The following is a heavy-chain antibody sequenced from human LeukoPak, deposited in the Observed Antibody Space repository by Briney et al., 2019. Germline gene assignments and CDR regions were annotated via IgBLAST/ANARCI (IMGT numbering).Heavy chain of an antibody. V-gene: IGHV3-23*01. D-gene: IGHD2-15*01. CDR1: GFTFSSYG. Sequence: GGSLRLSCAASGFTFSSYGMSWARQAPGKGREWVSAISGSGGSTYYAGSVKGRFTISRDNSKNTLYLQMNSLRAEDTAIYYCAKHPYEGYCSGGSCWNNWFDPWGQGTLVTVSS. CDR2: ISGSGGST. J-gene: IGHJ5*02. CDR3: AKHPYEGYCSGGSCWNNWFDP.